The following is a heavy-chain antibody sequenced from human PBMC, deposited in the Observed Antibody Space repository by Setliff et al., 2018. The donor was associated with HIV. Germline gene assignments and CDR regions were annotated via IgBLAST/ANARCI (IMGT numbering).Heavy chain of an antibody. CDR3: AREGLWFGDRGYYMDV. Sequence: ASVKVSCKASGYTFTSSGITWVRQAPGQGLEWMGWIGTYNGDTNYAQKFQGRVTMTTDTSTSTAYMELRSLISDDTAVYYCAREGLWFGDRGYYMDVWGAGTAVTVSS. V-gene: IGHV1-18*01. CDR1: GYTFTSSG. CDR2: IGTYNGDT. D-gene: IGHD3-10*01. J-gene: IGHJ6*03.